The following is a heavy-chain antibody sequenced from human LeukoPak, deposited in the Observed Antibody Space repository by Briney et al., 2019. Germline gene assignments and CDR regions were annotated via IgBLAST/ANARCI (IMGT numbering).Heavy chain of an antibody. CDR1: GFTFSSYW. CDR2: IKQDGSEK. Sequence: GGSLRLSCAASGFTFSSYWMSWVRQAPGKGLEWVANIKQDGSEKYYVDSVKGRFTISRDNAKNSLYLQMNSLRAEDTAVYYCARVYVPAATPWFDPWGQGTLVTVSS. J-gene: IGHJ5*02. CDR3: ARVYVPAATPWFDP. V-gene: IGHV3-7*04. D-gene: IGHD2-2*01.